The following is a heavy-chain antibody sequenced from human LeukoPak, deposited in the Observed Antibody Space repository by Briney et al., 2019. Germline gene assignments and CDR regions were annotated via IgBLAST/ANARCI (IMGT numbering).Heavy chain of an antibody. J-gene: IGHJ4*02. CDR2: MHHRGST. V-gene: IGHV4-38-2*02. D-gene: IGHD3-10*01. Sequence: SETLSLTCTVSDFSINSGYHWGWVRQPPGKGLEWIGSMHHRGSTYYNPSLKSRVTMSTDTSKSQFSLKLSSVTAADTAVYYCARDRSYFTFDYWGQGTLVTVSS. CDR1: DFSINSGYH. CDR3: ARDRSYFTFDY.